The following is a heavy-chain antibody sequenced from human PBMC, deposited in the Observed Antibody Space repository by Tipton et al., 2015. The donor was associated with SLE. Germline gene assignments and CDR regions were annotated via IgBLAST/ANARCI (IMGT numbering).Heavy chain of an antibody. V-gene: IGHV3-74*02. CDR3: ARSPSGLSYYYYYLDV. D-gene: IGHD2/OR15-2a*01. CDR2: INSDGTSI. CDR1: GFTFSSYG. J-gene: IGHJ6*03. Sequence: QLVQSGGGVVQPGRSLRLSCAASGFTFSSYGMHWVRQAPGKGLEWVSRINSDGTSITYADSVKGRFTISRDNAKSMVYLHMNSLTAEDTSMYYCARSPSGLSYYYYYLDVWAKGPRSPSP.